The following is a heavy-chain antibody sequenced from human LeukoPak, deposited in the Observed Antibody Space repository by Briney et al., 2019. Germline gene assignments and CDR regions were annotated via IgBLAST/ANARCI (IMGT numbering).Heavy chain of an antibody. CDR2: INPKSGVT. J-gene: IGHJ4*02. CDR3: ARGWGSLYYFDF. CDR1: GYTFSDYF. D-gene: IGHD3-16*01. V-gene: IGHV1-2*02. Sequence: ASVKVSCKASGYTFSDYFVHWVRQAPGQGLEWMGWINPKSGVTKYAQKFQGRVTMVRDTATSTVYMDLSSLTSDDTAVYFCARGWGSLYYFDFWGQGTLVTVFS.